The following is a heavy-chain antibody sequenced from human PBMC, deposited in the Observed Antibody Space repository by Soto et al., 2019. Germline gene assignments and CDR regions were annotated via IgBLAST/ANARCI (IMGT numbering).Heavy chain of an antibody. CDR3: ARDRHYYDSSGYYNSGVFDY. CDR2: IIPIFGTA. V-gene: IGHV1-69*06. D-gene: IGHD3-22*01. Sequence: GASVKVSCKASGGTFSSYAISWVRQAPGQGLEWMGGIIPIFGTANYAQKFQGRVTITADKSTSTAYMELSSLRSEDTAVYYCARDRHYYDSSGYYNSGVFDYLGQGTLVTVSS. J-gene: IGHJ4*02. CDR1: GGTFSSYA.